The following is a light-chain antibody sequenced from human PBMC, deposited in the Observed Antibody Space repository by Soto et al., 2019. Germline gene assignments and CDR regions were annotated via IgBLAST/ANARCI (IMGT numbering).Light chain of an antibody. J-gene: IGLJ3*02. CDR2: LNSDGSH. V-gene: IGLV4-69*01. CDR1: SGHSNYA. Sequence: QPVLTQSPSASASLGVSVKLTCTLSSGHSNYAIAWHQQQPEKGPRYLMKLNSDGSHSKGDGIPDRFSGSSSGAERYLTISSLQSEDEADYYCQTWGTGPWVFGGGTKLTVL. CDR3: QTWGTGPWV.